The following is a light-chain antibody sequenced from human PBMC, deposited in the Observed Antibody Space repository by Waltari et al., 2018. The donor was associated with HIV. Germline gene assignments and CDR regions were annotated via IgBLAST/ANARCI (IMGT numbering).Light chain of an antibody. CDR3: QSYDTSNPVV. J-gene: IGLJ2*01. Sequence: NFMLTQPHSVSESPGTTVTISCTRSSGSIASTYVQWYQQRPGSAPTTVIYEDNQRPSGVPDRFSGSIDSSSNSASLTISGLKTEDEADYYCQSYDTSNPVVFGGGTKLTVL. CDR1: SGSIASTY. CDR2: EDN. V-gene: IGLV6-57*04.